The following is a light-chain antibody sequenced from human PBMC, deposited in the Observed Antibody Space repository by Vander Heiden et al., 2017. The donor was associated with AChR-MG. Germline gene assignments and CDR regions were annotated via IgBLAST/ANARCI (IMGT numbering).Light chain of an antibody. CDR3: QQDSVYPWT. J-gene: IGKJ1*01. Sequence: DIQLTQSPSTLSPSIGDRVTITCRASQNIDIWLAWYQQKPGKAPKLLIYKASTLHGGVPSRFSGSGSGTEFTLTITSLQPDDFATYYCQQDSVYPWTFGQGTKVEI. V-gene: IGKV1-5*03. CDR2: KAS. CDR1: QNIDIW.